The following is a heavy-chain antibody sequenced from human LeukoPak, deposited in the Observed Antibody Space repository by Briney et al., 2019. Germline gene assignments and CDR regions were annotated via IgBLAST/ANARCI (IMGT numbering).Heavy chain of an antibody. J-gene: IGHJ4*02. D-gene: IGHD5-12*01. Sequence: SETLSLTCAVYGGSFSGYYWSWIRQPAGKGLEWIGRIYTSGSTNYNPSLKSRVTMSVDTSKNQFSLKLSSVTAADTAVYYCARRNGQDIVATFRRRYYFDYWGQGTLVTVSS. CDR2: IYTSGST. CDR1: GGSFSGYY. V-gene: IGHV4-59*10. CDR3: ARRNGQDIVATFRRRYYFDY.